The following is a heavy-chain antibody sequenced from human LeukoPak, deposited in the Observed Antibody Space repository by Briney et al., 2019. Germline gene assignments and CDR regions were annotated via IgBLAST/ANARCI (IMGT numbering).Heavy chain of an antibody. J-gene: IGHJ4*02. Sequence: GGSLRLSCEASGFAFDVFAMHWVRQAPGKSLEWVSVISWAGDDTHYADSVKGRFTISRDNSNNFLYLQMNSLRPEDTALYYCAKGGYCSSTCCYSSIEYWGQGTLVTVSS. D-gene: IGHD2-2*01. V-gene: IGHV3-43D*03. CDR2: ISWAGDDT. CDR1: GFAFDVFA. CDR3: AKGGYCSSTCCYSSIEY.